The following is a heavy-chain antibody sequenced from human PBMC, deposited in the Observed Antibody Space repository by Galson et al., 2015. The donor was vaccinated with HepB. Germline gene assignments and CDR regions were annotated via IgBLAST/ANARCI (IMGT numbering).Heavy chain of an antibody. CDR2: ITSGGSYR. V-gene: IGHV3-21*01. Sequence: SLRLSCAVSGFIFSNYNMNWVRQAPGKGLEWVSSITSGGSYRDYADSVKGRFTVSRDNSKNTLYLQMSSLRAEDTAGYYCVKGPGSAPLRNWFDPWGQGTLVTVSS. CDR1: GFIFSNYN. CDR3: VKGPGSAPLRNWFDP. J-gene: IGHJ5*02. D-gene: IGHD3-16*01.